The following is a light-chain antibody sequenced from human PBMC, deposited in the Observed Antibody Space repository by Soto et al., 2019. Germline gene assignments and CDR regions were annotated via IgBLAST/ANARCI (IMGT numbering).Light chain of an antibody. CDR3: SSYAGSKNLV. CDR2: EVS. Sequence: QSALTQPPSASGSPGQSVTISCTGTSSDIGGYDYVSWYQQHPGKAPKLIIYEVSKRPSGVPDRFSGSKSGNTASLTVSGLQAEDEADYYCSSYAGSKNLVFAGVTKLTVL. CDR1: SSDIGGYDY. J-gene: IGLJ3*02. V-gene: IGLV2-8*01.